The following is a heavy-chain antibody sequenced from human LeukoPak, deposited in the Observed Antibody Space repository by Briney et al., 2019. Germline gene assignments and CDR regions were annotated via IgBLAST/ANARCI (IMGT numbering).Heavy chain of an antibody. J-gene: IGHJ6*02. Sequence: SVKVSCKASGGTFSSYAISWVRQAPGQVLEWMGGIIPIFGTANYAQKFQGRVTITADESTSTAYMELSSLRSEDTAVYYCAREWSGFGESYYYYGMDVWGQGTTLTVSS. CDR1: GGTFSSYA. V-gene: IGHV1-69*13. D-gene: IGHD3-10*01. CDR2: IIPIFGTA. CDR3: AREWSGFGESYYYYGMDV.